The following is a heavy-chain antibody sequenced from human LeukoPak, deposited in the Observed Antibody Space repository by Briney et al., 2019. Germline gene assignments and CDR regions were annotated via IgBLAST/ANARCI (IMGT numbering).Heavy chain of an antibody. J-gene: IGHJ3*02. CDR2: ISSDGNIK. Sequence: GSLRLSCAASGFTFSRYGMHWVRQAPGKGPEWAAVISSDGNIKYYIDSVKGRFTISRDNSKSTLYLQMNSLRAEDTAVYYCARDYQLELEPDAFDIWGQGTMVTVSS. CDR1: GFTFSRYG. V-gene: IGHV3-30*03. D-gene: IGHD1-1*01. CDR3: ARDYQLELEPDAFDI.